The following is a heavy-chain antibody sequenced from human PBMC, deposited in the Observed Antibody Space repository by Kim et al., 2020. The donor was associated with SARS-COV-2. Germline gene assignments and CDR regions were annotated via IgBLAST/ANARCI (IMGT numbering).Heavy chain of an antibody. V-gene: IGHV4-4*02. CDR3: ARDPAPVGWALDY. J-gene: IGHJ4*02. Sequence: YNPSLKSRVTISVDKSKNQFSLKLSSVTAADTAVYYCARDPAPVGWALDYWGQGTLVTVSS. D-gene: IGHD6-19*01.